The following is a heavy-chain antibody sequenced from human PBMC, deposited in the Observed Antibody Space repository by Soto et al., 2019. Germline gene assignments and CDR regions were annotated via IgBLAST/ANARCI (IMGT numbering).Heavy chain of an antibody. V-gene: IGHV3-73*01. CDR1: GFTFSGSA. J-gene: IGHJ3*02. Sequence: GGSLRLSCAASGFTFSGSAMHWVHQASGKGLEWVGRIRSKANSYATAYAASVKGRFTISRDDSKNTAYLQMNSLKTEDTAVYYCTGCSSTSCYLNAFDIWGQGTMVNVSS. CDR3: TGCSSTSCYLNAFDI. CDR2: IRSKANSYAT. D-gene: IGHD2-2*01.